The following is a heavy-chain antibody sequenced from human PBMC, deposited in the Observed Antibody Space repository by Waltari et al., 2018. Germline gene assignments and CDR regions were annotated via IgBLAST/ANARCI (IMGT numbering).Heavy chain of an antibody. CDR3: ARAYH. Sequence: EVQLLESGGGLVQPGGSLRLSCAASGFSFSSNWMSWVRQAPGKGLEWVASIKQDGSEEYYVDSVKGRFTISRDNAKNSLYLQMNNLRVEDTAIYYCARAYHWGQGTLVTVSS. V-gene: IGHV3-7*02. CDR2: IKQDGSEE. J-gene: IGHJ5*02. CDR1: GFSFSSNW.